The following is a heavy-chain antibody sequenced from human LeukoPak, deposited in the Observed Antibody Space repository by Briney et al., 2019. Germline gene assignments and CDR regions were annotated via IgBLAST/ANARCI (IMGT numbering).Heavy chain of an antibody. J-gene: IGHJ6*03. V-gene: IGHV1-2*02. CDR3: AVRGVIMGNYYYYYMDV. CDR2: INPNSGGT. Sequence: ASVKVSCKASGYTFTGYYMHWVRQAPGQGLEWMGWINPNSGGTNYAQKFQGRVTMTRNTSISTAYMELSSLRSEDTAVYYCAVRGVIMGNYYYYYMDVWGKGTTVTVSS. CDR1: GYTFTGYY. D-gene: IGHD3-10*01.